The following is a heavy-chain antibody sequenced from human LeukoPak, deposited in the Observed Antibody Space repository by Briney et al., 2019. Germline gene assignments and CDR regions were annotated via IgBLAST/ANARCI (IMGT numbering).Heavy chain of an antibody. D-gene: IGHD4-23*01. Sequence: SETLSLTCTVSGGSISSYYWSWIRQPPGKGLEWIGYIYYSGSTNYNPSLKSRVTISVDTSKNQFSLKLSSVTAADTAVYYCARVNGGNSDAFDIWGQGTMVTVSS. CDR3: ARVNGGNSDAFDI. J-gene: IGHJ3*02. V-gene: IGHV4-59*01. CDR2: IYYSGST. CDR1: GGSISSYY.